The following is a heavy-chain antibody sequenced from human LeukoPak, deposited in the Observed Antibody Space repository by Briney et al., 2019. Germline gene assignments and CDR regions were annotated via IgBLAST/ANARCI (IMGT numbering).Heavy chain of an antibody. CDR1: GFTVSSNY. CDR3: AREGSDYVWGSYRYGYFDY. V-gene: IGHV3-53*01. CDR2: IYSGGST. D-gene: IGHD3-16*02. Sequence: GGSLRLSCAASGFTVSSNYMSWVRQAPGKGLEWVSVIYSGGSTYYADSVKGRFTISRDNSKNTLYLQMNSLRAEDTAVYYCAREGSDYVWGSYRYGYFDYWGQGTLVTVSS. J-gene: IGHJ4*02.